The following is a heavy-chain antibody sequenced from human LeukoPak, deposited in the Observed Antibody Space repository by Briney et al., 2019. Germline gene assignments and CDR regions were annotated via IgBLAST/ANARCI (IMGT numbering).Heavy chain of an antibody. V-gene: IGHV3-64*02. Sequence: GGSLRLSCAASGLTFTAHAMHWVRQAPGKGLEYVSTISTNGDTTYYADSVKGRFTISRDNSKNTLYLQMGSLRAEDMAVYYCAIGRGVSSYYAMDVWGRGTTVTVSS. CDR2: ISTNGDTT. J-gene: IGHJ6*02. D-gene: IGHD2-15*01. CDR1: GLTFTAHA. CDR3: AIGRGVSSYYAMDV.